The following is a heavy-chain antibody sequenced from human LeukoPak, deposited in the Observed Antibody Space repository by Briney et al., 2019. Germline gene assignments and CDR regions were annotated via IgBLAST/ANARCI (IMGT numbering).Heavy chain of an antibody. V-gene: IGHV3-23*01. D-gene: IGHD3-10*01. Sequence: GGSLRLSCAASGFTFSSYAMSWVRQAPGKGLEWVSAISGSGGSTYYADSVRGRFTISRDNSKNTLYLQMNSLRAEDTAVYYCAKWTRITMVRGVTYFDYWAREPWSSSPQ. CDR3: AKWTRITMVRGVTYFDY. CDR2: ISGSGGST. J-gene: IGHJ4*02. CDR1: GFTFSSYA.